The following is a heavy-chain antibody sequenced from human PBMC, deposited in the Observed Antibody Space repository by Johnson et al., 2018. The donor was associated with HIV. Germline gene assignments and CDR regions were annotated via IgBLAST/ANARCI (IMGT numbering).Heavy chain of an antibody. D-gene: IGHD3-10*01. J-gene: IGHJ3*02. CDR1: GFTFSSYA. CDR2: ISYDGSNK. Sequence: QVQLVESGGGVVQPGGSLRLSCAASGFTFSSYAMHWVRQAPGKGLEWVAVISYDGSNKYYADSVKGRFTISRDNSKNTLYLQMNSLRAEDTAVYYCARTLWFRELLGAFDIWGQGTMVTVSS. V-gene: IGHV3-30*04. CDR3: ARTLWFRELLGAFDI.